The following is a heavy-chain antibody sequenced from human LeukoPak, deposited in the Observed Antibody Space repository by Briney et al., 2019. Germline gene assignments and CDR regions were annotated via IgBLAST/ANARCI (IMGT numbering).Heavy chain of an antibody. V-gene: IGHV7-4-1*02. CDR1: GYIFTSYA. Sequence: ASVKVSCKASGYIFTSYAMNWVRQAPGQWLEWMGWINTNTGNPTYAQGFTGRFVFSLDTSVSTAYLQISSLKAEDTAVYYCARHRYCSGGSCYSYYYYGMDVWGQGTTVTVSS. CDR2: INTNTGNP. D-gene: IGHD2-15*01. CDR3: ARHRYCSGGSCYSYYYYGMDV. J-gene: IGHJ6*02.